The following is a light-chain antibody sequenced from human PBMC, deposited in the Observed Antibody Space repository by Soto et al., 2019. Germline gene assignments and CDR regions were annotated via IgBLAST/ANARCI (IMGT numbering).Light chain of an antibody. CDR2: TAS. CDR3: QQHNSYPRT. J-gene: IGKJ1*01. CDR1: QSISTW. V-gene: IGKV1-5*03. Sequence: DIQMTQSPSTLSASVVDRVTITCRASQSISTWLAWYQQKPGKAPKLLIYTASNLERGVPSRLSGSGSGTEFTFTIISLQTHDFATYYCQQHNSYPRTFGQGTKVEMK.